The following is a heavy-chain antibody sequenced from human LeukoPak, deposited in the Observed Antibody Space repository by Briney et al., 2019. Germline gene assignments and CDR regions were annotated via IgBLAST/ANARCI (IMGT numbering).Heavy chain of an antibody. CDR3: AKGSGSGWYGWFDP. CDR2: IEASDVNT. V-gene: IGHV3-23*01. D-gene: IGHD6-19*01. Sequence: GGSLRLSCAASKFTFGAYAMYWVRQAPGKGLEWVSCIEASDVNTYYADSVKGRFSISRDNSKNTLYLQMNSLRAEDTTVYYCAKGSGSGWYGWFDPWGQGTLVTVSS. J-gene: IGHJ5*02. CDR1: KFTFGAYA.